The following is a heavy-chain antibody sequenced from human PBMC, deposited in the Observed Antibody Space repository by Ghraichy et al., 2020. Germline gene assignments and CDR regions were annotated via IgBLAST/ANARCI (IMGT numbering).Heavy chain of an antibody. J-gene: IGHJ6*02. CDR2: INSDGSST. V-gene: IGHV3-74*01. D-gene: IGHD3-3*01. CDR1: GFTFSNYW. Sequence: GGSLRLSCAASGFTFSNYWMHWVRQAPGKGLVWVSRINSDGSSTSYADSVKGRFTISRDNAKNTLYLQMNSLRAEDTAVYYCARESKYYDFWSGYHYYDMDVWGQGTTVPVSS. CDR3: ARESKYYDFWSGYHYYDMDV.